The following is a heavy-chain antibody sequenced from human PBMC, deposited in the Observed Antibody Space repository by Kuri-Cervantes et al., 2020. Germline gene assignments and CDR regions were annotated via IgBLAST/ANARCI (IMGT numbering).Heavy chain of an antibody. V-gene: IGHV3-23*01. D-gene: IGHD2-2*01. CDR2: ISGSGGST. CDR1: GLTFDDYG. CDR3: AKYDRKLVPAASFDY. J-gene: IGHJ4*02. Sequence: GESLKISCAASGLTFDDYGMTWVRQAPGKGLEWVSAISGSGGSTYYADSVKGRFTISRDNSKNTLYLQMNSLRAEDTAVYYCAKYDRKLVPAASFDYWGQGTLVTVSS.